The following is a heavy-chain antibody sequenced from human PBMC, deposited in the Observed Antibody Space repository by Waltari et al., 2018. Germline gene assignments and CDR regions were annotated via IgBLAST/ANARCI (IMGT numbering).Heavy chain of an antibody. Sequence: EVQLVESGGGLIQPGGSLRLSCAASGFTFSTYWMHWVRQVPGKGLVWVSRMDTHGSRTDYADSVKGRFTISRDNAKNTLYLQMNSLRVEDTALYYCARDLGGSGSDWGQGTLVTVSS. J-gene: IGHJ4*02. D-gene: IGHD1-26*01. V-gene: IGHV3-74*01. CDR3: ARDLGGSGSD. CDR2: MDTHGSRT. CDR1: GFTFSTYW.